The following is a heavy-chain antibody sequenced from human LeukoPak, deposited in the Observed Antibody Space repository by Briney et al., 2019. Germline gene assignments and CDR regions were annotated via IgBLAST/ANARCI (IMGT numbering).Heavy chain of an antibody. V-gene: IGHV1-8*01. CDR1: GYTFTSYD. J-gene: IGHJ4*02. Sequence: ASVKVSCKASGYTFTSYDINWVRQATGQGLEWMGWMNPNSGNTGYAQKFQGRVTMTRNTSISTAYMELCSLRSEDTAVYYCARGQRRQGSGYKHYFDYWGQGTLVTVSS. CDR2: MNPNSGNT. CDR3: ARGQRRQGSGYKHYFDY. D-gene: IGHD3-3*01.